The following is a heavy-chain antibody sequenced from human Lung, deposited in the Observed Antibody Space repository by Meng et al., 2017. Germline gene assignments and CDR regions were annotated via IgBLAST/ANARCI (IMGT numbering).Heavy chain of an antibody. CDR3: ARGPTTMAHDFDY. J-gene: IGHJ4*02. CDR2: INHSGST. D-gene: IGHD4-11*01. V-gene: IGHV4-34*01. Sequence: QMTLQHGGAGLLKPSETLSLTCVVSGWSFSDYYWSWIRQPPGNGLEWIGEINHSGSTNYNPSLESRATISVDTSQNNLSLKLSSVTAADSAVYYCARGPTTMAHDFDYWGQGTLVTVSS. CDR1: GWSFSDYY.